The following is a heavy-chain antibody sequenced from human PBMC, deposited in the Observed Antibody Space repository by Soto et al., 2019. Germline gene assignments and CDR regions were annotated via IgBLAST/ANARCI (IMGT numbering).Heavy chain of an antibody. CDR2: IYYSGST. J-gene: IGHJ4*02. CDR3: AKGINGITMVRGVSYFDY. V-gene: IGHV4-31*03. CDR1: GGSISSGGYY. D-gene: IGHD3-10*01. Sequence: LSLTCTVSGGSISSGGYYWSWIRQHPGKGLEWIGYIYYSGSTYYNPSLKSRVTISVETSKNQFSLKLSSVTAADAAMYYCAKGINGITMVRGVSYFDYWGQGTLVTVSS.